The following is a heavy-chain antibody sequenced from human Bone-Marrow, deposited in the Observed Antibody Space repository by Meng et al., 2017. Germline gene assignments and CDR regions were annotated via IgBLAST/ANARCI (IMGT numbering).Heavy chain of an antibody. Sequence: ASVKVSCKASGYTFTSYYMHWVRQAPGQGLEWMGIINPSGGSTSYAQKFQGRVTMTRDTSTSTVYMELSSLRSEDTAVYYCARVGGELGYYDSSGYYFGYWGQGTLVTVSS. CDR2: INPSGGST. V-gene: IGHV1-46*01. CDR1: GYTFTSYY. J-gene: IGHJ4*02. D-gene: IGHD3-22*01. CDR3: ARVGGELGYYDSSGYYFGY.